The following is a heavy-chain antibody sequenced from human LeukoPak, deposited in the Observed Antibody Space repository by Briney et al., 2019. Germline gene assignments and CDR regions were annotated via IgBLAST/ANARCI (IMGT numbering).Heavy chain of an antibody. Sequence: ASVKVSCKASGYTFTNYGISWVRQAPGQGLEWMGWINAYNGNTNYAQKLQGRVTMTTDTSTSTAYMELRSLRSDDTAVYYCARTSLGGAWFDPWGQGTLVTVSS. J-gene: IGHJ5*02. CDR2: INAYNGNT. CDR3: ARTSLGGAWFDP. V-gene: IGHV1-18*01. D-gene: IGHD3-10*01. CDR1: GYTFTNYG.